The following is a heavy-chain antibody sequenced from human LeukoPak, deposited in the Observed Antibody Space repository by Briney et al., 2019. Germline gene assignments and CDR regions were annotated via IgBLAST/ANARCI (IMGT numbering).Heavy chain of an antibody. CDR1: GGSISSYY. Sequence: SETLSLTCTVSGGSISSYYWSWIRQPPGKGLEWIGYIYYSGSTNYNPSLKSRVTISVDTSKNQFSLKLSSVTAADTAVYYCARVSRDSSGFDAFDIWGQGTMVTVSS. CDR3: ARVSRDSSGFDAFDI. CDR2: IYYSGST. V-gene: IGHV4-59*01. D-gene: IGHD3-22*01. J-gene: IGHJ3*02.